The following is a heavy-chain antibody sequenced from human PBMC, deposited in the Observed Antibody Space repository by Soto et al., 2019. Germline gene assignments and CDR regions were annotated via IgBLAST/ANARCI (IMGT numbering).Heavy chain of an antibody. J-gene: IGHJ6*03. Sequence: ASVKVSCKASGYTFTSYGISWVRQAPGQGLEWMGWMNPNSGNTGYAQKFQGRVTMTRNTSISTAYMELRSLRSEDTAVYYCASLVVRGYYYMDVWGKGTTVTVSS. CDR2: MNPNSGNT. D-gene: IGHD3-10*01. CDR1: GYTFTSYG. CDR3: ASLVVRGYYYMDV. V-gene: IGHV1-8*02.